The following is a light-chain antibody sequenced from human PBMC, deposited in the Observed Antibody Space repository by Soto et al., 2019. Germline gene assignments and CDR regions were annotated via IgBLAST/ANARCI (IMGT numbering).Light chain of an antibody. CDR2: GAS. CDR1: QSVSRSY. Sequence: EIVLTQSPGTLSLSPGERATLSCRASQSVSRSYLAWYQQKPGQAPRLLIYGASSRATGIPDRFSGSGSGTDFTLTISRLEPEDSATYYCQQYNSDMYTFGQGTKLEIK. J-gene: IGKJ2*01. V-gene: IGKV3-20*01. CDR3: QQYNSDMYT.